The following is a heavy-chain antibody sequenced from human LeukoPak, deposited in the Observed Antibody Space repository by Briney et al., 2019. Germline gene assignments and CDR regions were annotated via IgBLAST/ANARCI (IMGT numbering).Heavy chain of an antibody. V-gene: IGHV4-34*01. J-gene: IGHJ5*02. Sequence: PSETLSLTCAVYGGSFSGYYWSWIRQPPGKGLEWIGEINHSGSTNYNPSLKSRATISVDTSKNQFSLKLSSVTAADSAVYYCARGPSYYDFWSGYYSRGSAWFDPWGQGTLVTVSS. CDR3: ARGPSYYDFWSGYYSRGSAWFDP. D-gene: IGHD3-3*01. CDR1: GGSFSGYY. CDR2: INHSGST.